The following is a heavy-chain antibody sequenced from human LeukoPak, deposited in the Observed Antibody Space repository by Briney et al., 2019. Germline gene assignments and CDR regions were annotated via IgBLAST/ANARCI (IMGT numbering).Heavy chain of an antibody. J-gene: IGHJ4*02. CDR1: GFTFSNYA. D-gene: IGHD5-12*01. V-gene: IGHV3-23*01. CDR2: ISKSGDTT. Sequence: PGGSLRLSCAASGFTFSNYAMSWVRQAPGKDLEWVSGISKSGDTTNYADSVRGRFTISRDNFGDTVYLQMNSLRAEDTAVYYCTKHQGSTGYDSNDYWGQGTLVTVSS. CDR3: TKHQGSTGYDSNDY.